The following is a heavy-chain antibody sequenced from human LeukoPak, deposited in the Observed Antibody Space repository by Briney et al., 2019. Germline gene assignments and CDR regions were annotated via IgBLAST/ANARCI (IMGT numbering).Heavy chain of an antibody. Sequence: SETLSLTCTVSGGSISSSSYYWGWIRQPPGKGLEWIGSIYYSGSTNYNPSLKSRVTISVDTSKNQFSLKLSSVTAADTAVYYCARGAWWDFWSGYLSYFDCWGQGTLVTVSS. CDR3: ARGAWWDFWSGYLSYFDC. CDR2: IYYSGST. V-gene: IGHV4-39*07. CDR1: GGSISSSSYY. D-gene: IGHD3-3*01. J-gene: IGHJ4*02.